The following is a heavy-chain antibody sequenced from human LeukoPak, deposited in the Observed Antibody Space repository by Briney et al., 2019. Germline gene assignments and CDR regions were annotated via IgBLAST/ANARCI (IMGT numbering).Heavy chain of an antibody. J-gene: IGHJ4*02. Sequence: PSETLSLTCTVSGGSISSYYWSWIRQPPGKGLEWMGYIYYSGSNYYSPCPERRVVISVETTKKQFSRKLRSVTTADTAVYFCARHTLLCSGSYFDNWGQGALVTVSS. CDR3: ARHTLLCSGSYFDN. V-gene: IGHV4-59*08. D-gene: IGHD3-10*02. CDR1: GGSISSYY. CDR2: IYYSGSN.